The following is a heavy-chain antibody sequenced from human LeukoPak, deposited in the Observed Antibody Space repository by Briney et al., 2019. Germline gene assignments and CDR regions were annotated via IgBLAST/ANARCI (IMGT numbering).Heavy chain of an antibody. D-gene: IGHD3-22*01. CDR2: IYHSGST. Sequence: PSETLSLTCTVSGYSISSGYYWGWIRQPPGKGLEWIGSIYHSGSTYYNPSLKSRVTISVDTSKNQFSLKLSSVTAADTAVYYCARDRGHCYDSSGPLDLDYWGQGTLVTVSS. CDR1: GYSISSGYY. CDR3: ARDRGHCYDSSGPLDLDY. J-gene: IGHJ4*02. V-gene: IGHV4-38-2*02.